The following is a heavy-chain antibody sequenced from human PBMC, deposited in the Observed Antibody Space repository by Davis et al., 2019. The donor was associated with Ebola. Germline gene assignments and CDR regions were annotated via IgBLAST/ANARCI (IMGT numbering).Heavy chain of an antibody. D-gene: IGHD6-19*01. J-gene: IGHJ3*02. CDR3: AGGESGWDASDI. CDR1: GFIFSSYN. Sequence: GGSLRLSCAASGFIFSSYNMNWVRQAPGKGLEWVSYISSRSTNIYYADSVKGRFTVSRDNAKNSLSLQMNSLRAEDTAVYYCAGGESGWDASDIWGRGTMVTVSS. V-gene: IGHV3-48*04. CDR2: ISSRSTNI.